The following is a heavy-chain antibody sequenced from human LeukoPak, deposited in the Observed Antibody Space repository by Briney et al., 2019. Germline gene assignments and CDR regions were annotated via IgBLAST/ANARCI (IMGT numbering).Heavy chain of an antibody. CDR3: ARAFIVVVPAAITPSWFDP. CDR2: IYHSGST. V-gene: IGHV4-4*02. CDR1: GGSISSSNW. J-gene: IGHJ5*02. D-gene: IGHD2-2*01. Sequence: SETLSLTCTVPGGSISSSNWWSWVRQPPGKGLEWIGEIYHSGSTNYNPSLKSRVTISVDKSKNQFSLKLSSVTAADTAVYYCARAFIVVVPAAITPSWFDPWGQGTLVTVSS.